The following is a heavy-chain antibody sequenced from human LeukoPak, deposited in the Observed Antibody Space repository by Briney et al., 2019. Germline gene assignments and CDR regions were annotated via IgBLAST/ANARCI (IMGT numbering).Heavy chain of an antibody. D-gene: IGHD2-8*01. CDR1: GFTFSSYG. Sequence: PGRSLRLSCAASGFTFSSYGMHWVRQAPGKGLEWVAVIWYDGSNKYYADCVKGRFTISRDNSKNTLYLQMNSLRAEDTAVYYCARDPTYCTNGVCYLFDYWGQGTLVTVSS. CDR3: ARDPTYCTNGVCYLFDY. J-gene: IGHJ4*02. CDR2: IWYDGSNK. V-gene: IGHV3-33*01.